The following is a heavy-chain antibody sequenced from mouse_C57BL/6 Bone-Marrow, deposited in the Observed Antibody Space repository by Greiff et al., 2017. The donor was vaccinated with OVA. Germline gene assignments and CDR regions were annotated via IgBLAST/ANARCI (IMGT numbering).Heavy chain of an antibody. CDR2: IDPANGNT. J-gene: IGHJ2*01. V-gene: IGHV14-3*01. CDR3: AGRGGLRRGERGFDY. Sequence: EVKVVESVAELVRPGASVKLSCTASGFNIKNTYMHWVKQRPEQGLEWIGRIDPANGNTKYAPKFQGKATITADTSSNTAYLQLSSLTSEDTAIYYRAGRGGLRRGERGFDYWGQGTTLTVSS. D-gene: IGHD2-4*01. CDR1: GFNIKNTY.